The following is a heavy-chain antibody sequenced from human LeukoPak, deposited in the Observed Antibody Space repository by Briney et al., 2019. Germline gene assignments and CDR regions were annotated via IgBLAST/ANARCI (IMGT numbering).Heavy chain of an antibody. D-gene: IGHD3-3*02. CDR1: GGSISSGGYY. V-gene: IGHV4-31*03. CDR3: ARGVLGYYYYMDV. CDR2: IYYSGST. Sequence: SETLSLTCTVSGGSISSGGYYWSWIRQHPGKGLEWIGYIYYSGSTYYNPSLKGRVTISVDTSKNQFSLKLSSVTAADTAVYYCARGVLGYYYYMDVWGKGTTVTVSS. J-gene: IGHJ6*03.